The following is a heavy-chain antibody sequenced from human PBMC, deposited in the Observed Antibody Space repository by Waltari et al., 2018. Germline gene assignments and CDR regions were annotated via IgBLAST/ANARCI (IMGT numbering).Heavy chain of an antibody. Sequence: EVQLVESGGGLVQPGGSLRLSCVASGFTFSDHLMDWVRLDPGEGLEWVGRSRNKVNSYTREYAASVKDRFIISRDESENSLLLQMGSLKPEDTAVYYCARALDRNGWYNDYWGQGTLVTVSS. CDR1: GFTFSDHL. V-gene: IGHV3-72*01. J-gene: IGHJ4*02. D-gene: IGHD6-19*01. CDR2: SRNKVNSYTR. CDR3: ARALDRNGWYNDY.